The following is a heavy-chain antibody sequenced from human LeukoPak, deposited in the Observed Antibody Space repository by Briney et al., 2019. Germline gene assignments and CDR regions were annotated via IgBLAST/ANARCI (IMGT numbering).Heavy chain of an antibody. V-gene: IGHV3-74*01. CDR3: AREILAPGKTHDY. CDR1: GFTFSSYW. Sequence: GSLRLSCAASGFTFSSYWMHWVRQVPGKGLVWVSRINDDGSATFYADSVKGRFTISRDNAKNTLFLQINSLRAEDTAVYYCAREILAPGKTHDYWGQGTLVTVSS. CDR2: INDDGSAT. J-gene: IGHJ4*02.